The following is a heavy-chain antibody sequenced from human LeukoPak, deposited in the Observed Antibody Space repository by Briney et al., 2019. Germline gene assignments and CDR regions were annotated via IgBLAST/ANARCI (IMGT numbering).Heavy chain of an antibody. CDR1: GFTFSSYG. Sequence: GGSLRLSCAASGFTFSSYGMHWVRQAPGKGLEWVAVISYDGSNKYYADSVKGRFTISRDNSKNTLYLQMNSLRDEDTAVYYCAKDPEYSSGWYGGDYWGQGTLVTVSS. V-gene: IGHV3-30*18. CDR2: ISYDGSNK. CDR3: AKDPEYSSGWYGGDY. J-gene: IGHJ4*02. D-gene: IGHD6-19*01.